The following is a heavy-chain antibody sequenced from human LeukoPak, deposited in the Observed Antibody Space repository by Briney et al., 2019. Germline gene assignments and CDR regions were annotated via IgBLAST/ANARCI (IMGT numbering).Heavy chain of an antibody. D-gene: IGHD1-7*01. CDR1: GFTFSSYG. V-gene: IGHV3-30*18. CDR3: AKAWSGGTTVDY. J-gene: IGHJ4*02. Sequence: PGGSLRLSCAASGFTFSSYGMHWVRQAPGKGLEWVAVISYDGSNKYYADSVKGRFTISRDNSKNTLYLQMNSLRAEDTAVYYCAKAWSGGTTVDYWGQGTLVTVSS. CDR2: ISYDGSNK.